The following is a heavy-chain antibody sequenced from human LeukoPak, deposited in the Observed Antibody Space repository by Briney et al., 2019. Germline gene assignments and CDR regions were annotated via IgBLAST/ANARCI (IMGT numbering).Heavy chain of an antibody. V-gene: IGHV3-64*01. J-gene: IGHJ4*02. Sequence: GGSLRLSCAASGFTFSSYAMHWVRQAPGKGLEYVSAISSNGGGTYYANSVKGRFTISRDNSKSTLYLQMGSLRAEDMAVYYCARVSSGWFFDYWGQGTLVTVSS. CDR1: GFTFSSYA. CDR2: ISSNGGGT. CDR3: ARVSSGWFFDY. D-gene: IGHD6-19*01.